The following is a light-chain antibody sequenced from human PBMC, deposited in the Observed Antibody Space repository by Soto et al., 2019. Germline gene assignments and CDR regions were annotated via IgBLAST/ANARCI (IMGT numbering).Light chain of an antibody. CDR1: SSDFGGYNY. V-gene: IGLV2-14*01. CDR2: EVS. J-gene: IGLJ3*02. CDR3: SSYTSSTTLEVV. Sequence: QSALTQPASVSGSPGQSITTSCTGTSSDFGGYNYVSWYQQHPGKAPKVIIYEVSNRPSGVSNRFSGSKSGNTASLTISGLQAEDEADYYCSSYTSSTTLEVVFGGGTKLTVL.